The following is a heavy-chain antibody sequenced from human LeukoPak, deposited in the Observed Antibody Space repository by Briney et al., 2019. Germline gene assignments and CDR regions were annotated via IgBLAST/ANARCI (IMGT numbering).Heavy chain of an antibody. V-gene: IGHV4-59*01. D-gene: IGHD3-22*01. CDR2: ISYSGST. Sequence: SETLSLTCTVSGGSISSYYWSWIRQPAGKGLEWIGYISYSGSTSYNPSLKSRVTISVDTSKNQFSLKLSSVTAADTAVYYCARSSPAHYYDSSGYLPSHFDYWGQGTLVTVSS. J-gene: IGHJ4*02. CDR1: GGSISSYY. CDR3: ARSSPAHYYDSSGYLPSHFDY.